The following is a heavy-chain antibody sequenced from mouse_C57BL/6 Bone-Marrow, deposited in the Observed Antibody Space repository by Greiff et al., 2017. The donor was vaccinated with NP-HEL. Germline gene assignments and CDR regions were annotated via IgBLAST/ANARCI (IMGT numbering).Heavy chain of an antibody. D-gene: IGHD2-4*01. CDR2: ISYDGSN. CDR1: GYSITSGYY. J-gene: IGHJ3*01. CDR3: ARGWGLRRWFAY. V-gene: IGHV3-6*01. Sequence: EVQVVESGPGLVKPSQSLSLTCSVTGYSITSGYYWNWIRQLPGNKLEWMGYISYDGSNNYNPSLKNRISITRDTSKNQFFLKLNSVTTEDTATYYCARGWGLRRWFAYWGQGTLVTVSA.